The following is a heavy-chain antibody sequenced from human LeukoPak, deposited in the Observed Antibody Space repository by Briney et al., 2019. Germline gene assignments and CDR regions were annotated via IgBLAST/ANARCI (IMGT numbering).Heavy chain of an antibody. Sequence: ASVKVSCKASGYTFTSYDINRVRQATGQGLEWMGWMNPNSGNTGYAQKFQGRVTMTRNTSISTAYMELSSLRSEDTAVYYCARWTGRNYYDSSGYYQWGQGTLVTVSS. CDR3: ARWTGRNYYDSSGYYQ. CDR1: GYTFTSYD. J-gene: IGHJ4*02. V-gene: IGHV1-8*01. D-gene: IGHD3-22*01. CDR2: MNPNSGNT.